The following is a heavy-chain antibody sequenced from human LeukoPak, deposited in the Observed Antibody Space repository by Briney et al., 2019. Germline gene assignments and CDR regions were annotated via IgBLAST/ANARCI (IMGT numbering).Heavy chain of an antibody. CDR2: IYYSGST. V-gene: IGHV4-61*01. Sequence: SETLSLTCTVSGDSINSGSYYWSWIRQPPGKGLEWIGYIYYSGSTNYNPSLKSRVTISVDTSKNQFSLKLSSVTAADTAVYYCARDYPYFDYWGQGTLVTVSS. CDR1: GDSINSGSYY. D-gene: IGHD3-16*02. J-gene: IGHJ4*02. CDR3: ARDYPYFDY.